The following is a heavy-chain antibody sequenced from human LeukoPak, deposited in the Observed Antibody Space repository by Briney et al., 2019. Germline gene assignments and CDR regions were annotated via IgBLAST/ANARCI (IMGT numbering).Heavy chain of an antibody. D-gene: IGHD2-21*01. CDR1: GGSFSGYY. CDR2: INHSGST. CDR3: ARAPIVVVIATSGGWFDP. Sequence: PSETLSLTCAVYGGSFSGYYWSWIRQPPGKGLEWIEEINHSGSTNYNPSLKSRVTISVDTSKNQFSLMLSSVTAADTAVYFCARAPIVVVIATSGGWFDPWGQGTLVTVSS. V-gene: IGHV4-34*01. J-gene: IGHJ5*02.